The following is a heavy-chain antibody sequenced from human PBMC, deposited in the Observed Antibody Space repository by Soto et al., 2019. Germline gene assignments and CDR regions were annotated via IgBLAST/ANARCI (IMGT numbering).Heavy chain of an antibody. D-gene: IGHD2-8*02. V-gene: IGHV3-23*01. Sequence: GSLRLSCAASGFTCSGYDMSWVRQAPGKGLEWVSTILVGGSTHYPGSVKGRFTISRDNSKNTAFLQMNSLTAGDTAVYYCAKATATGGGAFDICGQGTVVTVSS. CDR2: ILVGGST. CDR3: AKATATGGGAFDI. CDR1: GFTCSGYD. J-gene: IGHJ3*02.